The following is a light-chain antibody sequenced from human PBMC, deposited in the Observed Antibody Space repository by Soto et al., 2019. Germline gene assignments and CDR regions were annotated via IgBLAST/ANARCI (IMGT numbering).Light chain of an antibody. CDR3: LQHDSFPYT. CDR1: QGIRNA. J-gene: IGKJ2*01. Sequence: DIQMTQSPSSLSASVGDRVTITCRASQGIRNALGWYQQKPGKAPKRLIYAASSLQSGVPSRFSRSGSGTEFTLTISSLQPDEFAIYYCLQHDSFPYTFGQGTKLEI. CDR2: AAS. V-gene: IGKV1-17*01.